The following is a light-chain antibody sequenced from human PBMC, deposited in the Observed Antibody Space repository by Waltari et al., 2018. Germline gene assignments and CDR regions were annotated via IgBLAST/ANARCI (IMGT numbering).Light chain of an antibody. Sequence: DIQMTQSPSSLSASIRDRVTITCRASQSINSYLNWYQQKPGKAPKVLIFAASSLQSGVPSRFSGSGSGTDFTLTISSLQPEDFATYSCQQSYRTPLTFGGWTKVEIK. CDR3: QQSYRTPLT. CDR1: QSINSY. V-gene: IGKV1-39*01. CDR2: AAS. J-gene: IGKJ4*01.